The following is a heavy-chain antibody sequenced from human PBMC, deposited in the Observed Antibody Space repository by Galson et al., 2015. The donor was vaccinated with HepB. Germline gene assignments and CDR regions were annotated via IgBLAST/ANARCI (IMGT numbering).Heavy chain of an antibody. CDR1: GYTFTGYY. V-gene: IGHV1-2*02. J-gene: IGHJ4*02. CDR3: AKTAEGAAALGPTFDY. Sequence: SVKVSCKASGYTFTGYYMHWVRQAPGQGLEWMGWINPNSGGTNYAQKFQGRVTMTRDTSISTAYMELSRLRSDDTAVYYCAKTAEGAAALGPTFDYWGQGTLVTVSS. D-gene: IGHD6-13*01. CDR2: INPNSGGT.